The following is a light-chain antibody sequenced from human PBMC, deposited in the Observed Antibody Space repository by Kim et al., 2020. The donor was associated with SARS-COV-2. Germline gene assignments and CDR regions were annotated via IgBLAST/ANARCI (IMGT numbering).Light chain of an antibody. CDR2: QDS. Sequence: SYELTQPPSVSVSPGQTASITCSGDKLGDKYACWYQQKPGQSPVLVIYQDSKRPSGIPERFSGSNSGNTATLTISGTQAMDEADYYCQAWVSSTHVVFGG. V-gene: IGLV3-1*01. CDR3: QAWVSSTHVV. J-gene: IGLJ2*01. CDR1: KLGDKY.